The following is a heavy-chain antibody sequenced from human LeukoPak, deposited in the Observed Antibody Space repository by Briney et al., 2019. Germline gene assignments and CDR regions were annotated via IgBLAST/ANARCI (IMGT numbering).Heavy chain of an antibody. CDR2: IYHSGNT. CDR1: GNSISSGYY. J-gene: IGHJ4*02. D-gene: IGHD3-10*01. Sequence: SETLSLTCTVSGNSISSGYYWGWIRQPPGKGLEWIGSIYHSGNTYYNPSLKSRVTISVDTSKNQFSLKLTSVTAADTAVYHCVNNLYGSGNYFVYWGQGTLVTVSS. V-gene: IGHV4-38-2*02. CDR3: VNNLYGSGNYFVY.